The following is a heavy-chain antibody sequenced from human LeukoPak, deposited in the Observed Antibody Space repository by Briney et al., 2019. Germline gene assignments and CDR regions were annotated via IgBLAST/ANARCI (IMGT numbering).Heavy chain of an antibody. CDR1: GFTFNTYW. CDR3: ARGLAGAYRIMDV. Sequence: GGSLRLSCVASGFTFNTYWIHWVRQGPGKGLVWVSLTSTDGTTTTYADSVNGRFTVSRDNAKNTLYLQMNSLRAEDAAVYYCARGLAGAYRIMDVWGQGTTVTVS. J-gene: IGHJ6*02. D-gene: IGHD6-19*01. CDR2: TSTDGTTT. V-gene: IGHV3-74*01.